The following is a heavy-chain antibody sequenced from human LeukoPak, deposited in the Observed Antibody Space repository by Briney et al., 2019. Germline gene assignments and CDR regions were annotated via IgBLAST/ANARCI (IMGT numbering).Heavy chain of an antibody. Sequence: SETLSLTCTVSGGSMSTTSYFWGWIRQPPGKGLEWMGSTYYSGSTYDNPSLKSRVTISIDRSKNQFSLKLTSVTAADTAVYYCGRRSYDYGVDFWGQGTLVTVSS. CDR3: GRRSYDYGVDF. V-gene: IGHV4-39*01. CDR2: TYYSGST. J-gene: IGHJ4*02. D-gene: IGHD5-12*01. CDR1: GGSMSTTSYF.